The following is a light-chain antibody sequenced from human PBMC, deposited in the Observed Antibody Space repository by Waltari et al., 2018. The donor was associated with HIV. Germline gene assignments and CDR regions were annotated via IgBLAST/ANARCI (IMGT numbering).Light chain of an antibody. CDR1: NSNVGSKY. J-gene: IGLJ1*01. Sequence: QSVLTQPPSASGTLGQRVTISCPGSNSNVGSKYVYWYQQVPGTAPKQLIHRKDLRRSGVPDRFSAAKCGASSSLSISGRRSEDEADYYCVAWDDSLSGFAFGTGTKVTVL. CDR3: VAWDDSLSGFA. CDR2: RKD. V-gene: IGLV1-47*01.